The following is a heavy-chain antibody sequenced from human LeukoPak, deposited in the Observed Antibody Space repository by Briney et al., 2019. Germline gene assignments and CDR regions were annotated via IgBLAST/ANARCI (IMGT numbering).Heavy chain of an antibody. CDR1: GGSFSGYY. J-gene: IGHJ3*02. D-gene: IGHD3-22*01. V-gene: IGHV4-34*01. Sequence: SETLSLTCAVYGGSFSGYYWSWIRQPPGKGLEWIGEINHSGSTNYNPSLKSRVTISVDTSKNQFSLKLSSVTAADTAVYYCARSFTYYYDSSADASDIWGQGTMVTVSS. CDR3: ARSFTYYYDSSADASDI. CDR2: INHSGST.